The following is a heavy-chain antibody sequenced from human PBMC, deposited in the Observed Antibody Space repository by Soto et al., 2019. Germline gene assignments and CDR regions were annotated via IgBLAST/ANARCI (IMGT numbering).Heavy chain of an antibody. CDR2: ISGSGGST. CDR3: RELNHS. D-gene: IGHD1-26*01. CDR1: GFTFSNFA. Sequence: GGSLRLSCAASGFTFSNFAMRWVRQAPGKGLEWVSAISGSGGSTYYADSVKGRFTISRDNSKNTLYLQMNSLRVEDTAIYYCRELNHSWGQGTLVTVSS. J-gene: IGHJ4*02. V-gene: IGHV3-23*01.